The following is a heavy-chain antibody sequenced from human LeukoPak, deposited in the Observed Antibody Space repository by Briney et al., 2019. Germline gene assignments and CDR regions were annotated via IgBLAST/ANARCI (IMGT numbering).Heavy chain of an antibody. J-gene: IGHJ4*02. V-gene: IGHV7-4-1*02. Sequence: ASVKVSCKASGYTFSNYFMNWVRQAPGQGLEWMGWINTNTGNPTYAQGFTGRFVFSLDTSVSTAYLQISSLKAEDTAVYYCARSHYHGSGSYYTYWGQGTLVTVSS. CDR1: GYTFSNYF. CDR2: INTNTGNP. CDR3: ARSHYHGSGSYYTY. D-gene: IGHD3-10*01.